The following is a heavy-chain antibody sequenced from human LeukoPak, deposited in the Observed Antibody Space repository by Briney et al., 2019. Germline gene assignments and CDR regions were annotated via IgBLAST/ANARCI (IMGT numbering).Heavy chain of an antibody. CDR2: INQDGSEN. D-gene: IGHD2-21*02. V-gene: IGHV3-7*01. Sequence: PGGSLRLSCAASGFIFSTYWMSWVRQAPGKGLEWVANINQDGSENYYVDSVKGRFTISRDNAKSSLFLQMNSLRAEDTAVYYCATSTAGFDHWGQGTLVTVSS. CDR1: GFIFSTYW. J-gene: IGHJ4*02. CDR3: ATSTAGFDH.